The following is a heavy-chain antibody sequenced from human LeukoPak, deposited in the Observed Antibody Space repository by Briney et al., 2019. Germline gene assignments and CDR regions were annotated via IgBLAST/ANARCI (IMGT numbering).Heavy chain of an antibody. J-gene: IGHJ4*02. CDR3: AKDLKPDGVWDVDY. D-gene: IGHD1-26*01. Sequence: GGSLRLSCAASGFTFSSYGMHWVRQAPGKGLEWVAVIWYDGSNKYYADSVKGRFTISRDNSKNMVFLHMDSLRAEDTALYYCAKDLKPDGVWDVDYWGLGTQVTVSS. CDR1: GFTFSSYG. CDR2: IWYDGSNK. V-gene: IGHV3-33*06.